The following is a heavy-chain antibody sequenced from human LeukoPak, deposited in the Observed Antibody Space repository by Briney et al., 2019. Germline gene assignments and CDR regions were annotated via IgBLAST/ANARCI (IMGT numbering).Heavy chain of an antibody. Sequence: ASVKVSCKASGGTFSSYAISWVRQAPGQGLEWMGGIIPIFGTANYAQKFQGRVTITADESTSTAYMELSSLRSEDTVVYYCARVKVHCSSTSCYQGWFDPWGQGTLVTVSS. J-gene: IGHJ5*02. V-gene: IGHV1-69*01. CDR2: IIPIFGTA. D-gene: IGHD2-2*01. CDR1: GGTFSSYA. CDR3: ARVKVHCSSTSCYQGWFDP.